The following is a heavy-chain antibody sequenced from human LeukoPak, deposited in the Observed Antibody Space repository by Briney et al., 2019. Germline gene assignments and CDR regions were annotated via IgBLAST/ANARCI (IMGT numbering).Heavy chain of an antibody. D-gene: IGHD4-17*01. CDR2: ISYDGSNG. CDR3: SEDFTVTTVGYFHY. V-gene: IGHV3-30*18. J-gene: IGHJ1*01. CDR1: GFTFSSYG. Sequence: GGSLRLSCAASGFTFSSYGMHWVRQAPGKGLEWVAGISYDGSNGYYADSVKGRFTISRDNSKNTLFLQLNSLRAEDTAVYFCSEDFTVTTVGYFHYRGQGTLVTVSS.